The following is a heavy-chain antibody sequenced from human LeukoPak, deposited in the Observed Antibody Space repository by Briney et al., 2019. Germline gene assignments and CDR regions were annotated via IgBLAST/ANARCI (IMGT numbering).Heavy chain of an antibody. Sequence: SETLSLTCTVSGDSIRSYYWSWIRGPAGKGLECSGRINTSGTSNDNPSLRSRVTMSVDTSKNQFSLNLSSVTAADTAVYYCAREDGGPRWLDPWGQGTLVTVSS. D-gene: IGHD6-25*01. CDR1: GDSIRSYY. CDR2: INTSGTS. J-gene: IGHJ5*02. CDR3: AREDGGPRWLDP. V-gene: IGHV4-4*07.